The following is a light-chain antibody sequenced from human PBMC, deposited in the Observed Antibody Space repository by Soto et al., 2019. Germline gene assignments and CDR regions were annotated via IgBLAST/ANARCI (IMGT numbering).Light chain of an antibody. J-gene: IGKJ4*01. V-gene: IGKV1-9*01. CDR1: QSISSW. CDR3: QQLNYYPLT. Sequence: DIHMPPSPYTLSASIGDRLNIPCRASQSISSWLAWYQQKPGKAPKLLIYAASTLQSGVPSRFSGSGSGTEFTLTITSVQPEDFATYYCQQLNYYPLTFGGGTKVDIK. CDR2: AAS.